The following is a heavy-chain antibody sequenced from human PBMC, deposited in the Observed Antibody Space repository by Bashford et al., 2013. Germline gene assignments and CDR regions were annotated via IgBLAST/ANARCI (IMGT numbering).Heavy chain of an antibody. D-gene: IGHD3-10*01. J-gene: IGHJ4*02. CDR2: MWPDDTDT. CDR3: ARAYGSTEFDY. V-gene: IGHV5-51*01. Sequence: WVRQMPGKGLEWMGIMWPDDTDTRYSPSFRGQVTMSVDRSISTAYLQWSSLKASDTAMYYCARAYGSTEFDYWGQGTLVTVSS.